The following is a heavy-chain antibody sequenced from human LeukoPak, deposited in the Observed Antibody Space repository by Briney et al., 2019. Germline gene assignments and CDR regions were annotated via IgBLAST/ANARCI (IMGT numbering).Heavy chain of an antibody. CDR3: VRDGSGSYSTCNPY. V-gene: IGHV3-53*01. Sequence: PGGSLRLSCAASGFTVSSNYMSWVRQAPGKGLEWVSIIYSGGSTYYADSVKGRFTISRDNSKNTLYLQMNSLRAEDTAVYYCVRDGSGSYSTCNPYWGQGTLVTVSS. D-gene: IGHD3-10*01. CDR1: GFTVSSNY. CDR2: IYSGGST. J-gene: IGHJ4*02.